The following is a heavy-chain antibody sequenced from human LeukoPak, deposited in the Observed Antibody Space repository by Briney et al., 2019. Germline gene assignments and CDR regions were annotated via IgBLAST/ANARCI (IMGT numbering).Heavy chain of an antibody. CDR3: ARLGPGRYDSSGYEDY. Sequence: GASLRLSCAASGFTFSSYAMHWVRQAPGKGLEWVAVISYDGSNKYYADSVKGRFTISRDNSKNTLYLQMNSLRAEDTAVYYCARLGPGRYDSSGYEDYWGQGTLVTVSS. J-gene: IGHJ4*02. CDR2: ISYDGSNK. D-gene: IGHD3-22*01. V-gene: IGHV3-30-3*01. CDR1: GFTFSSYA.